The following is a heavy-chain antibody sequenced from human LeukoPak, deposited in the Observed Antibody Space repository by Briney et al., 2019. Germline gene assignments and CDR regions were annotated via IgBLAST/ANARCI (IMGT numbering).Heavy chain of an antibody. V-gene: IGHV1-69*04. J-gene: IGHJ3*02. CDR2: IIPIHGTA. CDR1: GGIFSSYA. D-gene: IGHD3-16*01. CDR3: ARAPDGGAFDI. Sequence: SVKVSCKASGGIFSSYAISWVRQAPGQGLEWMGRIIPIHGTANYAQKFQGRVTITADKSTSTAYMELSSLRSEDTAVYYCARAPDGGAFDIWGQGAMVTVSS.